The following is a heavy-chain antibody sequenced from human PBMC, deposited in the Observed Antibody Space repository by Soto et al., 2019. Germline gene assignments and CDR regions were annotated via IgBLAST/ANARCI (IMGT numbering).Heavy chain of an antibody. CDR2: IIPIFGTA. CDR1: GGTFSSYA. D-gene: IGHD3-3*01. V-gene: IGHV1-69*13. CDR3: ARGNLLSGQYYYYGMDV. J-gene: IGHJ6*02. Sequence: ASVKVSCKASGGTFSSYAISWVRQAPGQGLEWMGGIIPIFGTANYAQKFQGRVTITADESTSTAYMELSSLRSEDTAVYYCARGNLLSGQYYYYGMDVWGQGTMVTVS.